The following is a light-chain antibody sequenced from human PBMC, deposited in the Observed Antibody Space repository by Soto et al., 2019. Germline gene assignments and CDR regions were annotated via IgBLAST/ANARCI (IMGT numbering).Light chain of an antibody. J-gene: IGLJ7*01. V-gene: IGLV4-69*01. CDR3: QTWGPGSAIVV. CDR1: SGHSNYA. Sequence: QPVLTQSPSASASLGASVKLTCTLSSGHSNYAIAWHQQQPEKGPRYLMKVNSGGSHIKGDGIPDRFSGSSSGAERYLFISRLQSEDEADYYCQTWGPGSAIVVYGGGTLLTV. CDR2: VNSGGSH.